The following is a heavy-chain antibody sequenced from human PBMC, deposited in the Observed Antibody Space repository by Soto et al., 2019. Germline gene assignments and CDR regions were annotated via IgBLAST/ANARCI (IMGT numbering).Heavy chain of an antibody. CDR1: GFTLSRYS. CDR2: ISGSGGTI. J-gene: IGHJ4*02. V-gene: IGHV3-48*02. D-gene: IGHD6-19*01. CDR3: ARETGLRSSGWSYDFDF. Sequence: EVQLVESGGGMVQPGGSLRVSCAASGFTLSRYSMHWVRQAPGKGLEWVSYISGSGGTIYYADSVKGRFTISRDNAKNSLSVQMNSLRDEDTAVYFCARETGLRSSGWSYDFDFWGQGTRVTVSS.